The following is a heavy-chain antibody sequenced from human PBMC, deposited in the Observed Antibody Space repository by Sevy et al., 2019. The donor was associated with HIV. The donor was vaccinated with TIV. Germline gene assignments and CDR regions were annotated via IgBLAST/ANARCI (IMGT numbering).Heavy chain of an antibody. J-gene: IGHJ6*02. D-gene: IGHD6-19*01. V-gene: IGHV3-30-3*01. Sequence: GGSLRLSCAASGFTFSSYAMHWVRQAPGKGLEWVAVISYDGSNKYYADSVKGRFIISRDNSKNTLYLQMNSLRAEDTAVYYCARGGRGSSGWYRPSYYYYGMDVWGQGTTVTVSS. CDR2: ISYDGSNK. CDR3: ARGGRGSSGWYRPSYYYYGMDV. CDR1: GFTFSSYA.